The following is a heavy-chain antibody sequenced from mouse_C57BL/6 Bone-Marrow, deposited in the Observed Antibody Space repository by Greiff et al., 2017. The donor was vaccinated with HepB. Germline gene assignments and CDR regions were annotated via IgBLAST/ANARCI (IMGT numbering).Heavy chain of an antibody. CDR3: AREGGYAMDY. V-gene: IGHV5-4*01. J-gene: IGHJ4*01. CDR1: GFTFSSYA. CDR2: ISDGGSYT. Sequence: EVKVVESGGGLVKPGGSLKLSCAASGFTFSSYAMSWVRQTPEKRLEWVATISDGGSYTYYPDNVKGRFTISRDNAKNNLYLQMSHLKSEDTAMYYCAREGGYAMDYWGQGTSVTVSS.